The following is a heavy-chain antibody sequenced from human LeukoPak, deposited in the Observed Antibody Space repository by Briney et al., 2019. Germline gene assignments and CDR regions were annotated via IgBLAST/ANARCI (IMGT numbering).Heavy chain of an antibody. CDR2: IYTSGST. D-gene: IGHD3-10*01. CDR3: ARDVRRAYYGSGSSYWFDP. CDR1: GGSISSGDYY. J-gene: IGHJ5*02. V-gene: IGHV4-61*02. Sequence: SETLSLTCTVSGGSISSGDYYWSWIRQPPGKGLEWIGRIYTSGSTNYNPSLKSRVTMSVDTSKNQFSLKLSSVTAADTAVYYCARDVRRAYYGSGSSYWFDPWGQGTLVTVSS.